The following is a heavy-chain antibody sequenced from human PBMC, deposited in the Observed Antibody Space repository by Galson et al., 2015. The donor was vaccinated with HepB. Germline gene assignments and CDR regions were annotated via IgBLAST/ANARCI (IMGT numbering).Heavy chain of an antibody. CDR1: GYSFTSYC. CDR3: ARHPSRAAAAY. Sequence: SGAEVKKAGESLRISCKGSGYSFTSYCITWARQMPVRGLEWMGTIHSSHSYTNSSPSFQGHVSISADKSISTAYLQWSSLKASDSGMYYCARHPSRAAAAYWGQGTLVTVSS. CDR2: IHSSHSYT. V-gene: IGHV5-10-1*01. D-gene: IGHD6-25*01. J-gene: IGHJ4*02.